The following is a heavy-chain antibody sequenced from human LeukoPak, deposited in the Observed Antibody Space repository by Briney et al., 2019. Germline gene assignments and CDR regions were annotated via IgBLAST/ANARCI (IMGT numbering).Heavy chain of an antibody. CDR1: GYTFTSYG. D-gene: IGHD3-22*01. J-gene: IGHJ4*02. Sequence: ASVKVSCKASGYTFTSYGISWVRQAPGQGLEWMGWISAYNGNTNYAQKLQGRVTMTTDTSTSTAYMELRSLRSDDTAVYYCASYCYDSSGHIGVDYWGQGTLVTVSS. V-gene: IGHV1-18*01. CDR2: ISAYNGNT. CDR3: ASYCYDSSGHIGVDY.